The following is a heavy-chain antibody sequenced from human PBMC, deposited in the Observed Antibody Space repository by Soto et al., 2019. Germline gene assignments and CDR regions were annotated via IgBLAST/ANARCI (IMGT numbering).Heavy chain of an antibody. CDR1: GYTFTSYD. CDR3: VRGRVMITFGVVIVIDY. CDR2: INPNTGYT. D-gene: IGHD3-16*02. J-gene: IGHJ4*02. V-gene: IGHV1-8*01. Sequence: ASVKVSCKASGYTFTSYDINWVPQATGQGLEWMGWINPNTGYTDYAQKFQDRVTMTGNTSITTAYMELSSLRSEDTAVYYCVRGRVMITFGVVIVIDYWGQGSPVTVSS.